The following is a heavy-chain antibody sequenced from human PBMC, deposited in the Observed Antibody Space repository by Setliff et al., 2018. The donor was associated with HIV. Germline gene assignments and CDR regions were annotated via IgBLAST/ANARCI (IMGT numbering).Heavy chain of an antibody. CDR3: ASLLPADY. D-gene: IGHD2-15*01. CDR1: GFTLGSDW. Sequence: GGSLRLSCAASGFTLGSDWMSWVRQAPGKGLEWVASIKEDGSEKYYVDSLKGRFTISRDTAKNTLYLQVSSLRAEDTAVYYCASLLPADYWGQGTLVTVSS. V-gene: IGHV3-7*03. CDR2: IKEDGSEK. J-gene: IGHJ4*02.